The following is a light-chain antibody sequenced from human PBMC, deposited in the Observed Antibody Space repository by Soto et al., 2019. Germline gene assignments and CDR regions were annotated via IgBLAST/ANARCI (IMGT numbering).Light chain of an antibody. CDR1: SSNIGLNF. CDR3: ATWDDGLDCPV. Sequence: QSVLTQPPSASGTPGQRVTISCSGSSSNIGLNFVNWYQQLPGRAPKLLIFIDNQRPSGVPERFSGSRSGTSASLAISGRQSDEEGDYFCATWDDGLDCPVFGGGTKLTVL. V-gene: IGLV1-44*01. J-gene: IGLJ3*02. CDR2: IDN.